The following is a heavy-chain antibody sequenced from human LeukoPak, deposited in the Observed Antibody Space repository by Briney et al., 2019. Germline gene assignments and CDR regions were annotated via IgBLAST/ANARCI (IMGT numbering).Heavy chain of an antibody. V-gene: IGHV3-48*03. CDR2: ISSSGSTI. D-gene: IGHD6-19*01. CDR1: GFTFSSYE. Sequence: GGSLRLSCAASGFTFSSYEMNWVRQAPGEGLEWVSYISSSGSTIYYADSVKGRFTISRDNAKNSLYLQIDSLRAEDTAVYYCARVKGSGWYAVDYWGQGTLVTVSS. CDR3: ARVKGSGWYAVDY. J-gene: IGHJ4*02.